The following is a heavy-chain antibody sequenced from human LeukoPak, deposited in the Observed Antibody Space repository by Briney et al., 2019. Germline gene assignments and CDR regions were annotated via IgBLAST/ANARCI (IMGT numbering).Heavy chain of an antibody. V-gene: IGHV3-33*01. J-gene: IGHJ4*02. CDR1: GFTFSSYA. CDR3: ARIKVGATGIDY. Sequence: GGSLRLSCEASGFTFSSYAMHWVRQAPGKGLEWVAVIWFDGTTKFYGDSVTGRFTISRDNSKNTLYLEMNGLRAEDTAVYYCARIKVGATGIDYWGQGTLVTVSS. D-gene: IGHD1-26*01. CDR2: IWFDGTTK.